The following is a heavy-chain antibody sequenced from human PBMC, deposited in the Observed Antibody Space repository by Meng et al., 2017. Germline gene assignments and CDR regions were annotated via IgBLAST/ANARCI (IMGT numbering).Heavy chain of an antibody. D-gene: IGHD4-17*01. CDR1: GFTFSSYS. CDR2: IYHSGST. J-gene: IGHJ4*02. V-gene: IGHV4-38-2*02. CDR3: ARDLMTTDI. Sequence: ESLKISCAASGFTFSSYSMNWVRQAPGKGLEWIGSIYHSGSTYYNPSLKSRVTISVDTSKNQFSLKLSSVTAADTAVYYCARDLMTTDIWGQGTLVTVSS.